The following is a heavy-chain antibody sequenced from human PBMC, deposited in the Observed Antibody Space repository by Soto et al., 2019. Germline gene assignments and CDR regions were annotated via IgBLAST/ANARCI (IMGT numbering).Heavy chain of an antibody. V-gene: IGHV1-69*13. J-gene: IGHJ4*02. CDR3: GYGSGSYYNVLRY. Sequence: SVKVSCKASGVTFSRQDMRWVRQAPGQGLEWMGGIIPIFGTANYAQKFQGRVTITADESTSTAYMELSSLRSEDTAVYYCGYGSGSYYNVLRYWGQGTLVTVSS. CDR1: GVTFSRQD. CDR2: IIPIFGTA. D-gene: IGHD3-10*01.